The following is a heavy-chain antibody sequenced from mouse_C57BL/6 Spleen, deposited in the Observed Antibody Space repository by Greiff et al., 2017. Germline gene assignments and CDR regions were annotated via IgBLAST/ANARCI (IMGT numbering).Heavy chain of an antibody. CDR2: IDPETGGT. CDR1: GYTFTDYE. CDR3: TIECSSWYFDV. D-gene: IGHD1-1*01. J-gene: IGHJ1*03. V-gene: IGHV1-15*01. Sequence: VQLQQSGAELVRPGASVTLSCKASGYTFTDYEMHWVKQTPVHGLEWIGAIDPETGGTAYNQKFKGKAILTADKSSSTAYMELRSLTSEDSAVYYGTIECSSWYFDVWGTGTTVTVSA.